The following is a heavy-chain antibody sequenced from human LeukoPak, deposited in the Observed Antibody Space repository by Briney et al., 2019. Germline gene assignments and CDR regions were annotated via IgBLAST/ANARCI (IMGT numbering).Heavy chain of an antibody. J-gene: IGHJ4*02. D-gene: IGHD1-26*01. Sequence: SETLSLTCTVSGGSISSYYWSWIRQPPGKGLEWIGYIYYSGSTNYNPSLKSRVTISVDTSKNQFSLKLSSVTAADTAVYYCARARVGALDYWGQGTLVTVSS. CDR3: ARARVGALDY. CDR2: IYYSGST. CDR1: GGSISSYY. V-gene: IGHV4-59*01.